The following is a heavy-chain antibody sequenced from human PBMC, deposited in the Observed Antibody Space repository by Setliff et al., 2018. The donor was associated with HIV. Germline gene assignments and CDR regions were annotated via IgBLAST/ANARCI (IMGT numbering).Heavy chain of an antibody. J-gene: IGHJ6*02. D-gene: IGHD4-4*01. Sequence: LGGSLRLSCAASGFTFSSYEMNWVRQAPGKGLEWVSYISSSGSTIYYADSVKGRFTISRDNAKNSLYLQMNSLRAEDTAVYYCARDDSNYRQHGMDVWGQGTTVTVSS. CDR3: ARDDSNYRQHGMDV. V-gene: IGHV3-48*03. CDR2: ISSSGSTI. CDR1: GFTFSSYE.